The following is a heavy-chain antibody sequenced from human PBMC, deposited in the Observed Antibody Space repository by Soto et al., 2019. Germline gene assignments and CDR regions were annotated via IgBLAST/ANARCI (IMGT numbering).Heavy chain of an antibody. CDR1: GYTF. D-gene: IGHD6-13*01. Sequence: QVQLVQSGAEVKKPGASVKVSCKASGYTFSWVRQAPGQGLEWMGWISAYNGNTNYAQKLQGRVTMTTDTSTSTAYMELRSLRSADTAVYYCARDRGYSSDYWGQGTLVTVSS. CDR2: ISAYNGNT. CDR3: ARDRGYSSDY. J-gene: IGHJ4*02. V-gene: IGHV1-18*01.